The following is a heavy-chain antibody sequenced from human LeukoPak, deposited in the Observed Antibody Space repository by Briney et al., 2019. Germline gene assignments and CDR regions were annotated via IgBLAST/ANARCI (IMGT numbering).Heavy chain of an antibody. J-gene: IGHJ4*02. CDR3: ARGPPNWGYDY. V-gene: IGHV1-8*01. Sequence: ASVNVSCMASGYTFTSYDINWVRQATGQRPKGMGWMSPNSGDTGYAQKFQDRVTMTRNTSISTAYMELSSMRSDDTAVYYCARGPPNWGYDYWGPGTLVTVSS. CDR1: GYTFTSYD. D-gene: IGHD7-27*01. CDR2: MSPNSGDT.